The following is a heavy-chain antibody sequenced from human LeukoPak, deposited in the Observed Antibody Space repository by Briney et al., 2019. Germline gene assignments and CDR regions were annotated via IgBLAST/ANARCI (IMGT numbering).Heavy chain of an antibody. CDR3: VQEGPRGLAFDI. J-gene: IGHJ3*02. Sequence: PGGSLRLSCAASGFTFSSYAMSWVRQAPEKGLEWVSAISGSGGGTYYADSVKGRFAISRDNSKNTLYLQMNSLRAEDTAVYYCVQEGPRGLAFDIWGQGTKVTVSS. CDR2: ISGSGGGT. V-gene: IGHV3-23*01. CDR1: GFTFSSYA.